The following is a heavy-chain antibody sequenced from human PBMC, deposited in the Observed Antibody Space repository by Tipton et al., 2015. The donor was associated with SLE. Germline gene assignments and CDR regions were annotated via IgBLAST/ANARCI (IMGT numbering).Heavy chain of an antibody. CDR3: ARVESFDY. CDR1: GCTFTSYG. V-gene: IGHV1-18*01. J-gene: IGHJ4*02. D-gene: IGHD3-3*01. Sequence: QSGPEVKKPGASVKVSCKASGCTFTSYGISWVRQAPGQGPEWMGWINAGNGNTKYSQKFQGRVTITRDTSASTAYMELSSLRSEDPAVYYCARVESFDYWGQGTLVTVSS. CDR2: INAGNGNT.